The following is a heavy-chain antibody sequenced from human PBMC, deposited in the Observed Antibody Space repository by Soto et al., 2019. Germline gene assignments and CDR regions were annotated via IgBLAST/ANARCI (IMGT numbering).Heavy chain of an antibody. D-gene: IGHD3-10*01. Sequence: GESLKISCKGSGYTFTTYWIAWVRQMPGKGLEWMGIIYPGDSDTRYSPSFQGQVTISADKSISTAYLQWSNLKASDSATYYCARSGSGTYERSKYYFYGMDVWGQGATVT. CDR2: IYPGDSDT. J-gene: IGHJ6*02. V-gene: IGHV5-51*01. CDR1: GYTFTTYW. CDR3: ARSGSGTYERSKYYFYGMDV.